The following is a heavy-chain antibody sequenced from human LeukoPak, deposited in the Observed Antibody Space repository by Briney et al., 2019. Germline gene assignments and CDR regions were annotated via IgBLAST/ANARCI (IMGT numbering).Heavy chain of an antibody. CDR2: IYSSGST. V-gene: IGHV4-4*09. Sequence: SETLSLTCTVSGASISTYYWSWIRQPPGRRLEWIGYIYSSGSTSYNPSLRSRVTISIGSSQIQFSLRLSSVTAADTAIYYCARSVVTYYGSKNSLWPDAFDFWGHGTVVTVSS. J-gene: IGHJ3*01. CDR3: ARSVVTYYGSKNSLWPDAFDF. CDR1: GASISTYY. D-gene: IGHD3-10*01.